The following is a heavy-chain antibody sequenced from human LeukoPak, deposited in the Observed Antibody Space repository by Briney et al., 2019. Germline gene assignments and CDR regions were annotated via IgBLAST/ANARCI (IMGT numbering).Heavy chain of an antibody. Sequence: ASVKVSCKASGYTFTGYYMHWVRQAPGQGLEWTGWINPNSGGTNYAQKFRGRVTMTRDTSISTAYMELSRLRSDDTAVYYCARGSDDFWSGYSPSFWGQGTLVTVSS. D-gene: IGHD3-3*01. J-gene: IGHJ4*02. CDR1: GYTFTGYY. V-gene: IGHV1-2*02. CDR2: INPNSGGT. CDR3: ARGSDDFWSGYSPSF.